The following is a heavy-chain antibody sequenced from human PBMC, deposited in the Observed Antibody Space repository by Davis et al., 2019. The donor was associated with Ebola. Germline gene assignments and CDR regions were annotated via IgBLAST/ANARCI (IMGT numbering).Heavy chain of an antibody. Sequence: AASVKVSCKASGYTFTSYGISWVRQAPGQGLEWMGWISAYNGNTNYAQKLQGRVTMTTDTSTSTAYMERRSLRSDDTAVYYCARDSELLGFGELLGGGGDFDYWGQGTLVTVSS. V-gene: IGHV1-18*04. J-gene: IGHJ4*02. CDR1: GYTFTSYG. CDR3: ARDSELLGFGELLGGGGDFDY. CDR2: ISAYNGNT. D-gene: IGHD3-10*01.